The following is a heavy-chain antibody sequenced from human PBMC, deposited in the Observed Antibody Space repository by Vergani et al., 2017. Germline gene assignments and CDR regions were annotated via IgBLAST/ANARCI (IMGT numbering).Heavy chain of an antibody. J-gene: IGHJ4*02. CDR3: ARVGYCSSTSCYTNNGFDY. CDR1: GFTFSSYA. D-gene: IGHD2-2*02. V-gene: IGHV3-30-3*01. Sequence: QVQLVESGGGVVQPGRSLRLSCAASGFTFSSYAMHWVRQAPGKGLEWVAVISYDGSNKYYADSVKGRFTISRDNSKNTLYLKMNSLRAEDTAVYYCARVGYCSSTSCYTNNGFDYWGQGTLVTVSS. CDR2: ISYDGSNK.